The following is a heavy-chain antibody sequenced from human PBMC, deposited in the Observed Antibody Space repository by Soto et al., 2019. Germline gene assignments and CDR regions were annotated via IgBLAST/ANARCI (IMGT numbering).Heavy chain of an antibody. CDR1: GYTFTSYG. V-gene: IGHV1-18*01. D-gene: IGHD2-2*02. CDR3: GSPAIPRGPYYYYYYGMDV. J-gene: IGHJ6*02. Sequence: ASVKVSCKASGYTFTSYGISWVRQAPGQGLEWMGWISAYNGNTNYAQKLQGRVTMTTDTSTSTAYMELRSLRSDDTAVYYCGSPAIPRGPYYYYYYGMDVWGQGTTVTVSS. CDR2: ISAYNGNT.